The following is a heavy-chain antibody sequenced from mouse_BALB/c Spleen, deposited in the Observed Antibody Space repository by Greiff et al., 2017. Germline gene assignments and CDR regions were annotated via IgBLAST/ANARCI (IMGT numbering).Heavy chain of an antibody. CDR3: ARAADGYYSYWYFDV. CDR2: SRNKANDYTT. V-gene: IGHV7-1*02. D-gene: IGHD2-3*01. Sequence: EVMLVESGGGLVQPGGSLRLSCATSEFTFSDFYMEWVRQPPGKRLEWIAASRNKANDYTTEYSASVKGRFIVSRDTSQSILYLQMNALRAEDTAIYYCARAADGYYSYWYFDVWGAGTTVTVSA. J-gene: IGHJ1*01. CDR1: EFTFSDFY.